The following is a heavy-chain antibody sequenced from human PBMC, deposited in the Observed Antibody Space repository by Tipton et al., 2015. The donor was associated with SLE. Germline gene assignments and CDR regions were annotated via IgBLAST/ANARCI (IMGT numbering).Heavy chain of an antibody. Sequence: TLSLTCTVSGGPISSYYWSWIRQPPGRGLEWIGYMYYSGSTKYNPSLESRVSISIDTSKKQVSLKVTSVTAADTAVYFCARGPSRNGWYYRYFDLWGRGTLVTVSS. V-gene: IGHV4-59*01. CDR2: MYYSGST. J-gene: IGHJ2*01. D-gene: IGHD6-19*01. CDR1: GGPISSYY. CDR3: ARGPSRNGWYYRYFDL.